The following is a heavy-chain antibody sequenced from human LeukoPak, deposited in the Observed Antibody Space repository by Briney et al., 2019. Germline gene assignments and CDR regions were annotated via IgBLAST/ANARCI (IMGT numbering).Heavy chain of an antibody. V-gene: IGHV3-53*01. D-gene: IGHD1-26*01. CDR2: IYNGGST. Sequence: GGSLRLSCAASGFTVSTTYMSWVRQAPGKGLEWVSAIYNGGSTYYADSVQGRFTISRDNSKNTLYLQMNSLKAEDTAVYYCTRSIVGAPYPFDSWGQGTLVTVSS. CDR1: GFTVSTTY. CDR3: TRSIVGAPYPFDS. J-gene: IGHJ4*02.